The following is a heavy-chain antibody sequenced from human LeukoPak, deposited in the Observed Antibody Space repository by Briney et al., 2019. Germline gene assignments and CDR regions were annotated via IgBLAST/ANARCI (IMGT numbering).Heavy chain of an antibody. V-gene: IGHV4-59*02. CDR3: ARARYANAWYAFDI. D-gene: IGHD2-2*01. CDR1: GASVSSYY. J-gene: IGHJ3*02. CDR2: LSHSGSS. Sequence: SETLSLTCTVSGASVSSYYWSWIRQPPGRGLEWVGYLSHSGSSDSNPSLNSRVPILVDTSKNQFSLKLTSVTAADTAVYYCARARYANAWYAFDIWGQGTMVTVSS.